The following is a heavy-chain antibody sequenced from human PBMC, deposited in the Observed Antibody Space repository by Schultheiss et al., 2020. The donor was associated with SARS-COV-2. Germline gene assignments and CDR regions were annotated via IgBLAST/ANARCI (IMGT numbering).Heavy chain of an antibody. J-gene: IGHJ4*02. D-gene: IGHD6-13*01. CDR2: ISAYNGNT. V-gene: IGHV1-2*02. CDR3: ARASSSWVY. Sequence: ASVKVSCKASGYTFTGYYMHWVRQAPGQGLEWMGWISAYNGNTNYAQKLQGRVTMTRDTSINTAYMELSRLRSDDTAVYYCARASSSWVYWGQGTLVTVSS. CDR1: GYTFTGYY.